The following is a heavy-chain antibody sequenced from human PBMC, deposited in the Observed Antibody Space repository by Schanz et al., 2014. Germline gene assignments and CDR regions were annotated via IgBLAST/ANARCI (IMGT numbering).Heavy chain of an antibody. CDR2: ISYDGSNK. CDR1: EFTFSSYK. Sequence: VQLVESGGGLVQPGGSLRLSCAASEFTFSSYKMNWVRQAPGKGLEWVAVISYDGSNKYYADSVKGRFTISGDNSKNTLYLQMNTLRAEDTAVYYCAKDSTHIDIVLVPTAIDYWGQGTLVTVSS. D-gene: IGHD2-2*01. V-gene: IGHV3-30-3*01. J-gene: IGHJ4*02. CDR3: AKDSTHIDIVLVPTAIDY.